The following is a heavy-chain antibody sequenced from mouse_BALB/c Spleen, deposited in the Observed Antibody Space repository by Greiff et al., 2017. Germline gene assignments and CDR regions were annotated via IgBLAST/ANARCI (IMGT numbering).Heavy chain of an antibody. V-gene: IGHV3-2*02. CDR1: GYSITSDYA. Sequence: EVKLMESGPGLVKPSQSLSLTCTVTGYSITSDYAWNWIRQFPGNKLEWMGYISYSGSTSYNPSLKSRISITRDTSKNQFFLQLNSVTTEDTATYYCARRLTSYYFDYWGQGTTLTVSS. CDR2: ISYSGST. J-gene: IGHJ2*01. CDR3: ARRLTSYYFDY. D-gene: IGHD1-2*01.